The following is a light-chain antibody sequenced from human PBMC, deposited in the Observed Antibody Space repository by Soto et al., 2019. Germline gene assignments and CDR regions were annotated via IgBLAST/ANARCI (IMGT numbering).Light chain of an antibody. Sequence: QSALTQPASVSGSPGQSIAISCTGTSRDVATYNLVSWYQQHPGKVPKLIIYEGSERPSGVSNRFSGSKSGNTASLTISGLQAEDEADYYCCSYSCSSTLLFGGGTKLTVL. V-gene: IGLV2-23*01. J-gene: IGLJ2*01. CDR1: SRDVATYNL. CDR3: CSYSCSSTLL. CDR2: EGS.